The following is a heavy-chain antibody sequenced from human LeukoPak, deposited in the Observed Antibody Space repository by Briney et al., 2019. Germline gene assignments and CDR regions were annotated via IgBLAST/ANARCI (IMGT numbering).Heavy chain of an antibody. D-gene: IGHD2-21*01. J-gene: IGHJ3*02. CDR3: ATSMAQDVDAFHI. CDR1: EFTFSSYA. Sequence: PGGSLRLSCAASEFTFSSYAMSWVRQAPGKGLEWVSAISGSGGSTHYADSVKGRFTISRDNAKNSLYLQMNNLRAEDTAMFYCATSMAQDVDAFHIWGQGTMVTVSS. V-gene: IGHV3-23*01. CDR2: ISGSGGST.